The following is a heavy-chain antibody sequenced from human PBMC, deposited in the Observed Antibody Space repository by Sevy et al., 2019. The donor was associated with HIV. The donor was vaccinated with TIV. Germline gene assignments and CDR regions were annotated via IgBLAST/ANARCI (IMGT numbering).Heavy chain of an antibody. J-gene: IGHJ6*02. Sequence: GGSLRLSCAASGFTFSSYGMHWVRQAPGKGLEWVAVISYDGDNKYYAYSVKGRFTISRDNSKNTLNLQMNSLRAEDTAVYYCAKAYSSSSGIKYGMDVWGQGTTVTVSS. CDR2: ISYDGDNK. CDR3: AKAYSSSSGIKYGMDV. D-gene: IGHD6-6*01. CDR1: GFTFSSYG. V-gene: IGHV3-30*18.